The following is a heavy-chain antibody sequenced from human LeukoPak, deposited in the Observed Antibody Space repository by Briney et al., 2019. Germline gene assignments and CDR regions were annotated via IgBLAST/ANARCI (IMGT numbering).Heavy chain of an antibody. CDR3: ARGGGRYCSSTSCFYYYCYMDV. J-gene: IGHJ6*03. CDR2: INPNSCGT. CDR1: GYTFTGYY. Sequence: ASVKVSCKASGYTFTGYYMHWVRQAPGQGLEWMGWINPNSCGTNYAQKFQGRVTMTRDTSISTAYMELSRLRSDDTAVYYCARGGGRYCSSTSCFYYYCYMDVWGKGTTVTISS. D-gene: IGHD2-2*01. V-gene: IGHV1-2*02.